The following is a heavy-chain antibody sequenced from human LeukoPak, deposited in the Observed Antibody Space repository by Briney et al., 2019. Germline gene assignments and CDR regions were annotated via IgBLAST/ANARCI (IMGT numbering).Heavy chain of an antibody. D-gene: IGHD5-18*01. CDR2: IYYSGST. CDR3: ARDQLVVDTAMFNWFDP. CDR1: GGSISSYY. Sequence: PSETLSLTCTVSGGSISSYYWSWIRQPPGKGLEWIGCIYYSGSTNYNPSLKGRVTISVDTSKNQFSLKPSSVTAADTAVYYCARDQLVVDTAMFNWFDPWGQGTLVTVSS. V-gene: IGHV4-59*12. J-gene: IGHJ5*02.